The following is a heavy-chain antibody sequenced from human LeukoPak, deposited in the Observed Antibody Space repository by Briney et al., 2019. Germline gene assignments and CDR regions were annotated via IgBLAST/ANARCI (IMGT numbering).Heavy chain of an antibody. D-gene: IGHD5/OR15-5a*01. CDR2: INHSGST. Sequence: SETLSLTCAVYGGSFSGYYWSWIRQPPGKGLEWIGEINHSGSTNYNPSLKSRVTISVDTSKNQFSPKLSSVTAADTAVYYCARGSLRRPYDYWGQGTLVTVSS. CDR1: GGSFSGYY. J-gene: IGHJ4*02. CDR3: ARGSLRRPYDY. V-gene: IGHV4-34*01.